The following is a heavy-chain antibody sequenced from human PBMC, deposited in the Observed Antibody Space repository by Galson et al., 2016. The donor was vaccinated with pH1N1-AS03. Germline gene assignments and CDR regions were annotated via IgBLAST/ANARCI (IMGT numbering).Heavy chain of an antibody. CDR2: IWHDGSEK. J-gene: IGHJ2*01. D-gene: IGHD3-16*02. CDR1: GFTFSIHG. V-gene: IGHV3-33*01. Sequence: SLRLSCAASGFTFSIHGMHWVRQTPGKGLEWVAVIWHDGSEKCYADSVKGRFTISRDNSKNTLYLQMNSLRAEDTAVYYCARDRHYYDYIWGTYRYDWYFDLWGRGTLVTVS. CDR3: ARDRHYYDYIWGTYRYDWYFDL.